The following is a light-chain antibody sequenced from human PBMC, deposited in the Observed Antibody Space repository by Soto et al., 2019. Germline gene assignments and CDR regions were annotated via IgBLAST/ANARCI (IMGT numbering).Light chain of an antibody. Sequence: EIVMTQSPATLSVSPGERATLSCRASQSMYNNLAWYQQKPGQAPRLRIYFASTRATGIPARFSGSGSGTEFTLTISSLQSEDFAVYYCQQYNNWPLTFGGGTKVEI. CDR2: FAS. J-gene: IGKJ4*01. CDR1: QSMYNN. CDR3: QQYNNWPLT. V-gene: IGKV3-15*01.